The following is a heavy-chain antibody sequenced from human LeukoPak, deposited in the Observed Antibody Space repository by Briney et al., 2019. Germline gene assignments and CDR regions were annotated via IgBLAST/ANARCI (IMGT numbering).Heavy chain of an antibody. CDR1: GGSFRGCY. J-gene: IGHJ3*02. CDR2: MKHSGST. V-gene: IGHV4-34*01. Sequence: ASETLSLTCAVYGGSFRGCYWSWIRQPPGKGVEWIGEMKHSGSTNYNPSLKSRATISVDTAKNQVSLKLSSVTAADTAVYYCARDLYSRRANDAFVIWGQGTMVTVSS. D-gene: IGHD6-13*01. CDR3: ARDLYSRRANDAFVI.